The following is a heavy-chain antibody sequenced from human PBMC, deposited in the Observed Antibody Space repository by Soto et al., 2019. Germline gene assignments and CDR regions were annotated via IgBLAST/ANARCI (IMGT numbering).Heavy chain of an antibody. Sequence: PGGSLRLSCAASGFTFSSYAMSWVRQAPGKGLEWVSAISGSGGSTYYAGSVKGRFTISRDNSKNTLYLQMNSPRAEDTAVYYCAKDRAGYSNYYFDYWGQGTLVTVSS. CDR2: ISGSGGST. D-gene: IGHD4-4*01. V-gene: IGHV3-23*01. J-gene: IGHJ4*02. CDR3: AKDRAGYSNYYFDY. CDR1: GFTFSSYA.